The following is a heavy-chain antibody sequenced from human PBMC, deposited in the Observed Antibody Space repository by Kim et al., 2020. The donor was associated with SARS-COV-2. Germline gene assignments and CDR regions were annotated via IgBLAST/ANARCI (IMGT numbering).Heavy chain of an antibody. CDR2: ISAGSDNT. CDR1: GYIFTTYA. V-gene: IGHV1-3*01. Sequence: ASVKVSCKASGYIFTTYAMHWVRQAPGQTLEWMGWISAGSDNTKYSQKFQDRIIITRDTSSTTVYMELSSLGSEDTAVYYCARSPGSYPYFDFWGQGVLVTVSS. D-gene: IGHD5-18*01. CDR3: ARSPGSYPYFDF. J-gene: IGHJ4*02.